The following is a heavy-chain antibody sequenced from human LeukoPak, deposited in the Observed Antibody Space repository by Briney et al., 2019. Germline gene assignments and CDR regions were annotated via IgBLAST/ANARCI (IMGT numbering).Heavy chain of an antibody. CDR3: ARGVAGEPYYFDY. CDR1: GYTLTSYG. Sequence: GASVKVSFKASGYTLTSYGISWVRQAPGQGLEWMGWISAYNGNTNYAQNLQGRVTMTTDTSTSTAYMDLRSLTSDDTAVYYCARGVAGEPYYFDYWGRGTLVTVSS. V-gene: IGHV1-18*01. CDR2: ISAYNGNT. D-gene: IGHD3-10*01. J-gene: IGHJ4*02.